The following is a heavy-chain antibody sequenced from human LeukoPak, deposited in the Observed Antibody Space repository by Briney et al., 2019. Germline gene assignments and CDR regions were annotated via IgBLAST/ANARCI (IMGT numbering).Heavy chain of an antibody. J-gene: IGHJ3*02. CDR3: ARDRSMAGRSPHDAFDI. Sequence: PGGSLRLSCAASGFTFSSYAMHWVRQAPGKGLEWVAVISYDGSNKYYADSVKGRFTISRDNSKNTLYLQMNSLRAEDTAVYYCARDRSMAGRSPHDAFDIWGQGTMVTVSS. D-gene: IGHD6-19*01. CDR1: GFTFSSYA. V-gene: IGHV3-30*04. CDR2: ISYDGSNK.